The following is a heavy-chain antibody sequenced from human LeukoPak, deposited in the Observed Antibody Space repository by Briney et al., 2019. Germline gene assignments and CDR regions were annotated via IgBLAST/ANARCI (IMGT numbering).Heavy chain of an antibody. D-gene: IGHD2-2*01. CDR2: IYRSGST. Sequence: SETLSLTRTVSGYSISSGYYWGWIRQPPGKGLEWIGSIYRSGSTYYNTSLKSRVTISVDTSKNQFSLTLSSVTAADTAVYYCARVNPMLYWGQGTLVTVSS. V-gene: IGHV4-38-2*02. J-gene: IGHJ4*02. CDR3: ARVNPMLY. CDR1: GYSISSGYY.